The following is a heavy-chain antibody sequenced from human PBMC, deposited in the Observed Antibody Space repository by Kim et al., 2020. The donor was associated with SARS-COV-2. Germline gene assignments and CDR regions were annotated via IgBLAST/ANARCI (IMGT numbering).Heavy chain of an antibody. CDR3: AKGLLDFWSGRYYYYGM. Sequence: GGSLRLSCAASGFTFSSYGMHWVRQAPGKGLEWVAVISYDGSNKYYADSVKGRFTISRDNSKNTLYLQMNSLRAEDTAVDYCAKGLLDFWSGRYYYYGM. V-gene: IGHV3-30*18. CDR2: ISYDGSNK. D-gene: IGHD3-3*01. CDR1: GFTFSSYG. J-gene: IGHJ6*01.